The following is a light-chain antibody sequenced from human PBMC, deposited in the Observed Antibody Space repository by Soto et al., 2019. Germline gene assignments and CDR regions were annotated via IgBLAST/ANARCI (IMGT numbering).Light chain of an antibody. V-gene: IGKV4-1*01. J-gene: IGKJ1*01. Sequence: IVLTQSPDLLAVSLGERATFKCKSSQSVLSSSNNQNYLAWYXNKPGQPPKLLIYWASTRESGVPDQFSGSGYGTDFSLTISSLQAEDVAVYYSQQYYSTSWTFGPGTKVDIK. CDR2: WAS. CDR1: QSVLSSSNNQNY. CDR3: QQYYSTSWT.